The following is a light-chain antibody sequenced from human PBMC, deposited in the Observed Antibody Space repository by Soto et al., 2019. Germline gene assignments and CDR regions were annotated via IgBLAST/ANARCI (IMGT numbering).Light chain of an antibody. Sequence: IVLTQSPGTLSLSPGERATLSCRAIQSVSNNYLAWYQQKPGQAPRLLMFRTSSRATGFPARFSGSGSGTDFTLTISRLEPEDFAVYYCQQYGSSRRRTFGQGTMVDI. CDR3: QQYGSSRRRT. CDR2: RTS. V-gene: IGKV3-20*01. J-gene: IGKJ1*01. CDR1: QSVSNNY.